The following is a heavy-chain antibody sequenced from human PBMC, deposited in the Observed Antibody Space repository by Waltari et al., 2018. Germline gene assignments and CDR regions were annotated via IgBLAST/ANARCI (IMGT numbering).Heavy chain of an antibody. V-gene: IGHV3-30*02. J-gene: IGHJ3*01. CDR1: GFTLTNFG. Sequence: VHLEEFGGGVVQPGGSLTISCEASGFTLTNFGMHWVRQAPGKWLQWVTFIRDDGNNKFYADSVKGRFSISRDNSKNTLYLHMNSLRPDDTAIYYCVKDGDSFVPGYDAFDVWGQGTMVTVSS. CDR3: VKDGDSFVPGYDAFDV. CDR2: IRDDGNNK. D-gene: IGHD4-17*01.